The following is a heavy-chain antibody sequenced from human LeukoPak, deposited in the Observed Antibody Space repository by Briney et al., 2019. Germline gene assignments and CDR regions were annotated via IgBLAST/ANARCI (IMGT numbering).Heavy chain of an antibody. CDR2: ISGSGTDT. V-gene: IGHV3-23*01. CDR1: GFTFSSHA. CDR3: AAWSGRTDYYFDY. Sequence: RGSPRLSCAASGFTFSSHAMSWVCQAPGKGLEWVSVISGSGTDTYYADSAKGRFTISRDNSKNTLYLQVNSLRAEDTAVYYCAAWSGRTDYYFDYWGQGNLGTVSS. J-gene: IGHJ4*02.